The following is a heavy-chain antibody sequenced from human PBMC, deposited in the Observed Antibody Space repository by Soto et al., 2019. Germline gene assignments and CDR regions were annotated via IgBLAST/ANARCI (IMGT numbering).Heavy chain of an antibody. CDR1: GFTFSHYG. Sequence: QVQLVESGGGVVQPGRSLRLSCAASGFTFSHYGIHWVRQAPGKGLEGLAVISYDGSNKHYADSVKGRFTVSRDNSKNTLYLQMNSLRAEDTVVYFCARYSGKYQGPIDYWGQGTLVTVSS. V-gene: IGHV3-30*03. CDR3: ARYSGKYQGPIDY. D-gene: IGHD1-26*01. CDR2: ISYDGSNK. J-gene: IGHJ4*02.